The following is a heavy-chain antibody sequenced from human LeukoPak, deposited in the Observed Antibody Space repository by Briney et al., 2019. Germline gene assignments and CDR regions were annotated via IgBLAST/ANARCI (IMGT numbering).Heavy chain of an antibody. Sequence: GGSLRLSCVASGFSFSDSVIHWVRQAPGKGLEWVAVISHDVKTTYYADSTKGRFTISRDNSKNTLYLQMNSLRAEDTAVYYCAKDQGGSSGWYWQFDYWGQGTLVTVSS. V-gene: IGHV3-30*04. CDR1: GFSFSDSV. CDR3: AKDQGGSSGWYWQFDY. CDR2: ISHDVKTT. D-gene: IGHD6-19*01. J-gene: IGHJ4*02.